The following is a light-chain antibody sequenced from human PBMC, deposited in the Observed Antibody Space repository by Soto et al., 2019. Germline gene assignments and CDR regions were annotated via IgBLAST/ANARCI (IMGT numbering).Light chain of an antibody. CDR3: SSYTSSSTLV. V-gene: IGLV2-14*01. Sequence: QSVLTQPASVSGSPGQSITISCTGTSSDVGGYNCVSWYQQHPGKAPKLMIYEVSNRPSGVSNRFSGSKSGNTASLTISGLRAEDEAGYYCSSYTSSSTLVFGGGTKLTVL. J-gene: IGLJ3*02. CDR1: SSDVGGYNC. CDR2: EVS.